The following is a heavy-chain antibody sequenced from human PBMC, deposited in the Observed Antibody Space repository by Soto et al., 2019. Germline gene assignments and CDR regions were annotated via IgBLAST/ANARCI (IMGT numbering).Heavy chain of an antibody. Sequence: SETLSLTCTVSGVSISSGDYYWSWMRQPPGKGLEWIGYIYYSGSTYYNPSLKSRVTISVDTSKNQFSLKLSSVTAADTAVYYCARDGRLDSSGGNWFDPWGQGALVTVSS. CDR3: ARDGRLDSSGGNWFDP. V-gene: IGHV4-30-4*01. J-gene: IGHJ5*02. CDR1: GVSISSGDYY. CDR2: IYYSGST. D-gene: IGHD3-22*01.